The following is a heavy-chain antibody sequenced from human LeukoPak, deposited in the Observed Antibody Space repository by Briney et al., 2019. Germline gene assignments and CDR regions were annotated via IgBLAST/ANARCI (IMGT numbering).Heavy chain of an antibody. D-gene: IGHD1-26*01. CDR3: ARGGGRYSVDY. CDR2: ISPNSGGT. V-gene: IGHV1-2*02. J-gene: IGHJ4*02. Sequence: ASVKVSCKASGYXFIDYYIHWVRQAPGQGLEWIGWISPNSGGTKSVQKFQGRVTMTRDTSITTVYMELSGLSFDDTAVYYCARGGGRYSVDYWGQGTLVIVSS. CDR1: GYXFIDYY.